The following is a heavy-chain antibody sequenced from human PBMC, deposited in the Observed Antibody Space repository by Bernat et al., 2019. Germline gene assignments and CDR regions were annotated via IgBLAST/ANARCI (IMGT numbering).Heavy chain of an antibody. V-gene: IGHV3-23*04. D-gene: IGHD3-22*01. J-gene: IGHJ3*02. CDR2: ISGSGGST. CDR3: AKEEPYYYDSSGYSNAFDI. CDR1: GFTFSSYA. Sequence: EVQLVESGGGLVQPGGSLRLSCAASGFTFSSYAMSWVRQAPGKGLEWVSAISGSGGSTYYADSVKGRFTISRDNSKNTLYLQMNSLRAEDTAAYYCAKEEPYYYDSSGYSNAFDIWGQGTMVTVSS.